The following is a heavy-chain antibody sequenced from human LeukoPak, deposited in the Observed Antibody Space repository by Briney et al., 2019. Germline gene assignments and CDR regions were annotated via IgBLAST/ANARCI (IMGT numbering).Heavy chain of an antibody. CDR3: ARDHPVVPAAVAGSWFDP. CDR1: GGSISSGGYY. Sequence: PSETLSLTCTVSGGSISSGGYYWSWIRQPPGKGLEWIGYIYHSGSTYYNPSLKSRVTISVHRSKNQFSLKLSSVTAADTAVYYCARDHPVVPAAVAGSWFDPWGQGTLVTVSS. CDR2: IYHSGST. J-gene: IGHJ5*02. V-gene: IGHV4-30-2*01. D-gene: IGHD2-2*01.